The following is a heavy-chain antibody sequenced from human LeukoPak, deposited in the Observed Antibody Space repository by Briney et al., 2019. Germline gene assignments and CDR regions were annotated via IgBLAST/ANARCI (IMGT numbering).Heavy chain of an antibody. D-gene: IGHD5-18*01. Sequence: PGGSLRLSCAASGFTFSSYSMNWVRQAPGKGLEWVSSISSSSSYIYYADSVKGRFTISRDNAKNPLYLQMNSLRAEDTAVYYCARDPYSYGYFDYWGQGTLVTVSS. CDR1: GFTFSSYS. J-gene: IGHJ4*02. CDR3: ARDPYSYGYFDY. CDR2: ISSSSSYI. V-gene: IGHV3-21*01.